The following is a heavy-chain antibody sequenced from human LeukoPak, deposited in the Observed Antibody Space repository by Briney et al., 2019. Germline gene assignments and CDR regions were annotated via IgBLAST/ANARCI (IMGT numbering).Heavy chain of an antibody. Sequence: GESLKISCQTSGYRFTNYWIGWVRQMPGKGLEWMGIIYPGDSDTRYTPSFPGQVTISADKSINTAYLQWSSLKASDTAVYYCARKSYYDSSAYYLDYWGQGTLVTVSS. D-gene: IGHD3-22*01. CDR2: IYPGDSDT. CDR1: GYRFTNYW. J-gene: IGHJ4*02. CDR3: ARKSYYDSSAYYLDY. V-gene: IGHV5-51*01.